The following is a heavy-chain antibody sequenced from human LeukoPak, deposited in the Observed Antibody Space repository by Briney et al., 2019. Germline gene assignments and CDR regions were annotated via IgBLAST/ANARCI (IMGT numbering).Heavy chain of an antibody. V-gene: IGHV4-4*07. CDR1: GFTFSSYG. CDR3: ARGVGGVVVTATASGDAFDI. J-gene: IGHJ3*02. CDR2: IYTSGST. Sequence: NPGGSLRLSCAASGFTFSSYGMSWIRQPAGKGLEWIGRIYTSGSTNYNPSLKSRVTISVDTSKNQFSLKLSSVTAADTAVYYCARGVGGVVVTATASGDAFDIWGQGTMVTVSS. D-gene: IGHD2-21*02.